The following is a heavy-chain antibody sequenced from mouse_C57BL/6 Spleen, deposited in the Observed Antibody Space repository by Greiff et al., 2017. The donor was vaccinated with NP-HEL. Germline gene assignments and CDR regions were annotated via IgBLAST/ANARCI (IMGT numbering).Heavy chain of an antibody. V-gene: IGHV3-6*01. CDR2: ISYDGSN. J-gene: IGHJ2*01. Sequence: EVQLQQSGPGLVKPSQSLSLTCSVTGYSITSGYYWNWIRQFPGNKLEWMGYISYDGSNNYNPSLKNRISITRDTSKNQFFLKLNSVTTEDTATYYCARGGGWPPYYFDYWGQGTTLTVSS. CDR1: GYSITSGYY. CDR3: ARGGGWPPYYFDY. D-gene: IGHD2-3*01.